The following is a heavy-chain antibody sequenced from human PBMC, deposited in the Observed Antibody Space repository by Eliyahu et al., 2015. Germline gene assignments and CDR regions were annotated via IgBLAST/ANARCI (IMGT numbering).Heavy chain of an antibody. V-gene: IGHV3-7*03. Sequence: EVQLMESGGALVQPGGSLRLSCAASEFTFSNYWXSWVRQAPGKGLEWVADIKEDGSEEYXVDSVKGRFTISRDNAKSSLYLQMNSLRAEDTAVYYCARDRRGFLSEWGFDPWGQGTLVTVSS. CDR1: EFTFSNYW. CDR3: ARDRRGFLSEWGFDP. D-gene: IGHD3-3*01. J-gene: IGHJ5*02. CDR2: IKEDGSEE.